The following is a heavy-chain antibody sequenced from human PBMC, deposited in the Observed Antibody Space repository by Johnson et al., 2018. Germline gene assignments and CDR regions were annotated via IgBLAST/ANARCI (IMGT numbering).Heavy chain of an antibody. D-gene: IGHD2-15*01. J-gene: IGHJ3*02. CDR3: AKESMYCNGGSCYPGGAFGI. CDR2: ISYDGSNK. CDR1: GFTFSSYA. V-gene: IGHV3-30*18. Sequence: QVQLVESGGGVVQPGRSLRLSCAASGFTFSSYAMHWVRQAPGKGLEWVAVISYDGSNKYYADSVKGRFTISRDNSKNTLYGQMNSLRDEDTAVYYCAKESMYCNGGSCYPGGAFGIWGQGTRVTVSS.